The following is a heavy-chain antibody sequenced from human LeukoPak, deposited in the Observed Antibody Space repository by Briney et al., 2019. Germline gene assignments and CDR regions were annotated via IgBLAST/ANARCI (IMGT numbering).Heavy chain of an antibody. CDR3: ATELLPAAFDY. Sequence: GGSLRLSGAASGFAFSSYAMRWVRQAPGKGLEWVSSISGSGDRRDSADSVKGRFTISRDNSKNTLYLEMYSLRSEDTAVYYCATELLPAAFDYWGQGTLVTVSS. CDR2: ISGSGDRR. CDR1: GFAFSSYA. V-gene: IGHV3-23*01. D-gene: IGHD1-26*01. J-gene: IGHJ4*02.